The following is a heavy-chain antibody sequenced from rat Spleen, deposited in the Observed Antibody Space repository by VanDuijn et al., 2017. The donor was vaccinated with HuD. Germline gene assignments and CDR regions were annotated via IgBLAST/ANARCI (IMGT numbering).Heavy chain of an antibody. Sequence: EVQLVESDGGLVQPGRSLKLSCAASGFTFSDYNMAWVRQAPKKGLEWVASISTGGGNTYYRDSVKGRFTISRDNAKNTQYLQMDSLRSEDTATYYCTRTSYGGYRDWFAYWGQGTLVTVSS. V-gene: IGHV5S13*01. CDR3: TRTSYGGYRDWFAY. J-gene: IGHJ3*01. CDR1: GFTFSDYN. CDR2: ISTGGGNT. D-gene: IGHD1-11*01.